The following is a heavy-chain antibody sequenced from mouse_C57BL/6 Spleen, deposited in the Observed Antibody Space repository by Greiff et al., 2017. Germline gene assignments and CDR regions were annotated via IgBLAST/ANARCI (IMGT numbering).Heavy chain of an antibody. J-gene: IGHJ1*03. CDR3: ANYYGSSYDWYFDV. Sequence: QVQLQQPGAELVKPGASVKLSCKASGYTFTSYWMQWVKQRPGQGLEWIGEIDPSDSYPNYNQKFKGKATFTVDTSSSTAYMQLSSLTSEDSAVYYCANYYGSSYDWYFDVWGTGTTVTVSS. V-gene: IGHV1-50*01. D-gene: IGHD1-1*01. CDR2: IDPSDSYP. CDR1: GYTFTSYW.